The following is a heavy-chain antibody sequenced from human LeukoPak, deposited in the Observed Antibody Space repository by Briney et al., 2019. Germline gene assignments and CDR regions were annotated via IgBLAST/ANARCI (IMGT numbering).Heavy chain of an antibody. J-gene: IGHJ4*02. Sequence: GGSLRLSCAASGFTFSSYSMNWVRQAPGKGLEWVSSTSRSSTYIYYADSVKGRFTISRDDAKNSLYLQMNGLRAEDAAVYYCARDRTLYYDNSGLDYWGQGTLVTVSS. V-gene: IGHV3-21*01. D-gene: IGHD3-22*01. CDR1: GFTFSSYS. CDR3: ARDRTLYYDNSGLDY. CDR2: TSRSSTYI.